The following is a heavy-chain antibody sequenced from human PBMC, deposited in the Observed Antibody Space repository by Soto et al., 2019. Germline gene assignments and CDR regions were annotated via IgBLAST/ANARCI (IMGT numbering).Heavy chain of an antibody. V-gene: IGHV4-39*01. J-gene: IGHJ5*02. Sequence: SETLSLTCTVSGDSIIGSDFYWGWVRHPPGKGLEWIGSTFYLGSSYYNPSLKSRVTMSVDTSKNQFSLRLRSVTAADTALYFCARHYLALRKNNWFDPWGQGIMVTVSS. CDR1: GDSIIGSDFY. D-gene: IGHD3-3*02. CDR3: ARHYLALRKNNWFDP. CDR2: TFYLGSS.